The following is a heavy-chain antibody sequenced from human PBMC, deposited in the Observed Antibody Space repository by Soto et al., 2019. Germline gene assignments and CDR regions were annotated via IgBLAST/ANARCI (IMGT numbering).Heavy chain of an antibody. D-gene: IGHD3-9*01. CDR2: IYWDDDK. CDR1: GFSLSTSGVG. V-gene: IGHV2-5*02. J-gene: IGHJ6*02. Sequence: SGPTLVNPTQTLTLTCTFSGFSLSTSGVGAGWIRQPPGKALEWLALIYWDDDKRYSPSLKTRLTISKDTSKNQVVLTMATMDPVDTGTYYCARIRGTRVSYYDILTYGMDVWGQGTTVTVSS. CDR3: ARIRGTRVSYYDILTYGMDV.